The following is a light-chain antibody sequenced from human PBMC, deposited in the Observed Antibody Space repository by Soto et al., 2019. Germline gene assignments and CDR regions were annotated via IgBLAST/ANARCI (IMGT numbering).Light chain of an antibody. V-gene: IGKV1-5*03. Sequence: DIQMTQSPSTLSASVGDRVTITCRASQNINNWLAWYQQKPGQAPKLLIYKASNLESGFPSRFSGSGSGTEFTLSISSLQPDDFAPYYCQPYSGSSSTFGQGTKVEVK. CDR3: QPYSGSSST. J-gene: IGKJ1*01. CDR2: KAS. CDR1: QNINNW.